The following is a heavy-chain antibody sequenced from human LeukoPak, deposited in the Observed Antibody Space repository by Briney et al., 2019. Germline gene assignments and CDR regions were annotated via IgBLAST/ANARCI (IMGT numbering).Heavy chain of an antibody. Sequence: SQTLSLTCTVSGGSISSGDYYWSWIRQPPGKGLEWIGYIYYSGSTYYNPSLKSRVTISVDTSKSQFSLKLSSVTAADTAVYYCARAKWVRGVTVDPWGQGTLVTVSS. V-gene: IGHV4-30-4*01. CDR2: IYYSGST. J-gene: IGHJ5*02. D-gene: IGHD3-10*01. CDR3: ARAKWVRGVTVDP. CDR1: GGSISSGDYY.